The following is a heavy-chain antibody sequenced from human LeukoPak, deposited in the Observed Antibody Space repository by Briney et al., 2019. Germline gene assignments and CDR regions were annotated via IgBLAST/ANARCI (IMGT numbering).Heavy chain of an antibody. D-gene: IGHD4-17*01. CDR2: IIPIFGTA. J-gene: IGHJ4*02. Sequence: ASVKVSCKASGGTFSSYAISWVRQAPGQGLEWMGRIIPIFGTANYAQKFQGRVTITTDESTSTAYMELSSLRSGDTAVYYCAREHPNYGDYVLCYWGQGTLVTVSS. CDR3: AREHPNYGDYVLCY. CDR1: GGTFSSYA. V-gene: IGHV1-69*05.